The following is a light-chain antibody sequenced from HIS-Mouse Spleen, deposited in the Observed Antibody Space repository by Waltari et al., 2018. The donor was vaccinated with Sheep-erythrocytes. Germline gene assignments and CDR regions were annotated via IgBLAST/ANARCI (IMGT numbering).Light chain of an antibody. CDR2: AAS. J-gene: IGKJ4*01. CDR3: QQSYSTPRT. Sequence: DIQMTQSPSSLSASVGDRVTITCRASQSISSYLNWYQQKPGKAPKLRIYAASSLQSGVPSRFSGSGSGTDFTLTINSLQPEDFATYYCQQSYSTPRTFGGGTKVEIK. CDR1: QSISSY. V-gene: IGKV1-39*01.